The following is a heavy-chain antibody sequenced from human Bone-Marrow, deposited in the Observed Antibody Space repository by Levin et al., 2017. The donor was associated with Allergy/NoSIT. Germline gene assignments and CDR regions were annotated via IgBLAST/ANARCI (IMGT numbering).Heavy chain of an antibody. CDR2: IYHSGST. J-gene: IGHJ4*02. D-gene: IGHD3-10*01. V-gene: IGHV4-30-2*01. CDR1: GGSISSGGYS. Sequence: SCAVSGGSISSGGYSWSWIRQPPGKGLEWIGYIYHSGSTYYNPSLKSRVTISVDRSKNQFSLKLSSVTAADTAVYYCARGQPAGVWFVELLGYCDYWGQGTLVTVSS. CDR3: ARGQPAGVWFVELLGYCDY.